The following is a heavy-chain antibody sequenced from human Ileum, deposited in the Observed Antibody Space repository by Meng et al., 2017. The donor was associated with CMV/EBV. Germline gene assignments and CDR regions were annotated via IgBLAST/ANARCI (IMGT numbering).Heavy chain of an antibody. J-gene: IGHJ5*02. CDR2: SSASGGNT. CDR1: GITINSYA. V-gene: IGHV3-23*01. D-gene: IGHD3-10*01. CDR3: AKTGYYYGSGLTDWFDT. Sequence: GESLKSSCAASGITINSYAMTWVRQAPGKGLEWGSSSSASGGNTYYADSVKGRFTISRDNSKSTLDLQMNTLRADDTAVYYYAKTGYYYGSGLTDWFDTWGQGTLVTVSS.